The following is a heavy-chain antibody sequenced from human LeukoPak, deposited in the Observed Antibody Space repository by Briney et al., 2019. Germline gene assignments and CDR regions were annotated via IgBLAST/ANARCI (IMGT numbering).Heavy chain of an antibody. D-gene: IGHD3-22*01. CDR1: GFTFSSYG. CDR3: AKAWDYYDSSGSTDY. J-gene: IGHJ4*02. Sequence: GGSLRLSCAASGFTFSSYGMHWVRQAPGKGLEWVAFIRYDGSNKYYADSVKGRFTNSRDNSKNTLYLQMNSLRAEDTAVYYCAKAWDYYDSSGSTDYWGQGTLVTVSS. CDR2: IRYDGSNK. V-gene: IGHV3-30*02.